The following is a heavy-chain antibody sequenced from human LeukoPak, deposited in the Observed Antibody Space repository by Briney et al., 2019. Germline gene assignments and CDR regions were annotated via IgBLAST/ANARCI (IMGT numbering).Heavy chain of an antibody. J-gene: IGHJ4*02. CDR3: ASRRDGYNPITC. CDR2: ISTSNGAI. CDR1: DYTFSNYG. V-gene: IGHV1-18*01. Sequence: ASVKVSCKTSDYTFSNYGISWVRQAPGQGLEWMGWISTSNGAISYAQNFQDRVTMTTDTSTSTAYMELRSLRSEDTAVYYCASRRDGYNPITCWGQGTLVTVSS. D-gene: IGHD5-24*01.